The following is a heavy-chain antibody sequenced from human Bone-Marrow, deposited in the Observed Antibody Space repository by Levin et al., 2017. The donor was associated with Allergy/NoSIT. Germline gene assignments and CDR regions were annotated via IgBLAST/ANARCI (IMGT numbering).Heavy chain of an antibody. V-gene: IGHV3-23*01. D-gene: IGHD3-10*01. CDR2: ISGSGDTT. J-gene: IGHJ4*02. Sequence: QSGGSLRLSCTVSGFTFRNYAIHWVRLAPGKGLEWVSGISGSGDTTDYADSVRGRFTISRDNSKNTVYLQMNSLRGEDTAAYYCAKVNKYGTGSYFFDYWGQGTLVTVSS. CDR3: AKVNKYGTGSYFFDY. CDR1: GFTFRNYA.